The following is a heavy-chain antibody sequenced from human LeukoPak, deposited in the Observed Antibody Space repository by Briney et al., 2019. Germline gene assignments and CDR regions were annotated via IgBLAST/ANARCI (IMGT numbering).Heavy chain of an antibody. J-gene: IGHJ4*02. CDR3: VKEEQQLDPYYFDY. CDR2: ISSNGGST. CDR1: GFTFSDYY. V-gene: IGHV3-64D*06. Sequence: GGSLRLSCAASGFTFSDYYMSWIRQAPGKGLEYVSAISSNGGSTYYADSVKGRFTISRDNSKNTLYLQMSSLRAEDTAVYYCVKEEQQLDPYYFDYWGQGTLVTVSS. D-gene: IGHD6-13*01.